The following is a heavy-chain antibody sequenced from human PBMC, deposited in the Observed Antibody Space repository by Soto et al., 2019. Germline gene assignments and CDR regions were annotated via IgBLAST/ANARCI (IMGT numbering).Heavy chain of an antibody. CDR2: IYYSGST. Sequence: PSETLSLTCTVSGGSVSSGSYHSSWIRQPPGKGLEWIGYIYYSGSTNYNPSLKSRVTISVDTYKNEFSLRLSSVTAADTAVYFCARSVAIPGAHIDYWGQGTQVTVSS. V-gene: IGHV4-61*01. CDR3: ARSVAIPGAHIDY. D-gene: IGHD2-8*02. J-gene: IGHJ4*02. CDR1: GGSVSSGSYH.